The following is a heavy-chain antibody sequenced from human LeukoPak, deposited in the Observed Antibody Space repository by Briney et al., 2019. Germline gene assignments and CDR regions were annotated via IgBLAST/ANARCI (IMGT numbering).Heavy chain of an antibody. CDR2: VYSGGST. Sequence: GGSLRLSCAASGFAVSSNYMSWVRQAPGKGLEWVSIVYSGGSTYSADSVKGRSTISRDNSKNTLYHQMNSLRAEDTAVCYCARLIRSYNWFDSWGQGTLVTVSS. V-gene: IGHV3-53*01. J-gene: IGHJ5*01. CDR3: ARLIRSYNWFDS. CDR1: GFAVSSNY. D-gene: IGHD3-10*01.